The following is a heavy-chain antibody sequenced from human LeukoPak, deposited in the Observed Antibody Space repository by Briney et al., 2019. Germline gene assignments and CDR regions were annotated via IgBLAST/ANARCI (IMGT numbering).Heavy chain of an antibody. CDR1: GGSSSGYY. CDR2: INHSGST. J-gene: IGHJ5*02. CDR3: ARSLYGSGSYYNWFDP. V-gene: IGHV4-34*01. D-gene: IGHD3-10*01. Sequence: PSETLSLTCAVYGGSSSGYYWSWIRQPPGKGLEWIGEINHSGSTNYNPSLKSRVTISVDTSKNQFSLKLSSVTAADTAVYYCARSLYGSGSYYNWFDPWGQGTLVTVSS.